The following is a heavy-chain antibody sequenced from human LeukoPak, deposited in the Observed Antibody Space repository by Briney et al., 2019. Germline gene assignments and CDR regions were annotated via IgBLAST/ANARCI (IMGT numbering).Heavy chain of an antibody. CDR3: AKSGLNRFDY. V-gene: IGHV4-61*02. CDR2: IYTSGST. J-gene: IGHJ4*02. CDR1: GNSISSGDNY. Sequence: SETLSLTCTVSGNSISSGDNYWSWIRQPAGKGLEWIGRIYTSGSTNYNPSLKSRVTISGDTSKNQFSLRLSSVTAADTAVYYCAKSGLNRFDYWGQGTLVTVSS. D-gene: IGHD2-15*01.